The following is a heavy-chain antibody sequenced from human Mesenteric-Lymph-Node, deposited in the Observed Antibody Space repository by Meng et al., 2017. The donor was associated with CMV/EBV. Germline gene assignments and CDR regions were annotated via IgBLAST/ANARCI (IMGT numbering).Heavy chain of an antibody. CDR3: ARGPLRGYDAFDI. CDR2: VSWNSANI. J-gene: IGHJ3*02. Sequence: GGSLRLSCAASGFTFDDYALHWVRQAPGKGLEWVSSVSWNSANIAYADSVKGRFTISRDNTKNSLYLQLNSLRTEDTALYYCARGPLRGYDAFDIWGQGTLVTVSS. V-gene: IGHV3-9*01. D-gene: IGHD3-10*01. CDR1: GFTFDDYA.